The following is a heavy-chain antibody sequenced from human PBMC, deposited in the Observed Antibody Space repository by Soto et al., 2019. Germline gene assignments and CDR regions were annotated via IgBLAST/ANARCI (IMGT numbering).Heavy chain of an antibody. V-gene: IGHV1-2*02. J-gene: IGHJ4*02. Sequence: QVPLVQSGAEVNKPGASVKVSCKASGYIFTGYQIHWVRQAPGQGLEWMGWINPNSGGTNYAQKFQGRVTMTRDTSISTAYMEVSRLTSDDTAVYYCARGVTIIAPGDWGQGTLVTVSS. CDR3: ARGVTIIAPGD. CDR2: INPNSGGT. D-gene: IGHD3-22*01. CDR1: GYIFTGYQ.